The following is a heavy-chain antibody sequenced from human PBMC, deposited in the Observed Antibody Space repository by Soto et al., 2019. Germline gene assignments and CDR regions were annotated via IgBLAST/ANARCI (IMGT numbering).Heavy chain of an antibody. CDR3: ARSWGVDYGDPNNWFDP. CDR2: IYYSGST. D-gene: IGHD4-17*01. Sequence: QVQLQESGPGLVKPSQTLSLTCTVSGGSISSGGYYWSWIRQHPGKGLEWIGYIYYSGSTYYNPSLKSRVTISVDTSKNQFSLKLSSVTAADTAVYYRARSWGVDYGDPNNWFDPWGQGTLVTVSS. V-gene: IGHV4-31*03. CDR1: GGSISSGGYY. J-gene: IGHJ5*02.